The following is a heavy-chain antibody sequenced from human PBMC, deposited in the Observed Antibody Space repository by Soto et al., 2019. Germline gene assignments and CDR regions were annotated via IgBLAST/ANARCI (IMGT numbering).Heavy chain of an antibody. CDR1: RITFSDYY. Sequence: PGGYLRLSCAAPRITFSDYYMSCIRQAPEKGLEWVSYISPTSHHTKYADPVKGRFSVSRDNAKNSLYLHMDSLRAEDTALYFCSCGGHPYLHA. D-gene: IGHD2-21*01. V-gene: IGHV3-11*03. J-gene: IGHJ3*01. CDR2: ISPTSHHT. CDR3: SCGGHPYLHA.